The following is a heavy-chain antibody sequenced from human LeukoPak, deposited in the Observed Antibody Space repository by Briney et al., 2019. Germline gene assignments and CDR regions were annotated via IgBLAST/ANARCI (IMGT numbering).Heavy chain of an antibody. D-gene: IGHD6-13*01. Sequence: ASVKVSCKASGYSFIDYYIHWVRQAPGQGLEWMGWINSNSADTNYAQNFQGRVTMTRDTSISTAYMELSRLRSDDTALYYCARIGISARGTNFHHWGQGTLVTVSS. CDR1: GYSFIDYY. J-gene: IGHJ1*01. CDR3: ARIGISARGTNFHH. V-gene: IGHV1-2*02. CDR2: INSNSADT.